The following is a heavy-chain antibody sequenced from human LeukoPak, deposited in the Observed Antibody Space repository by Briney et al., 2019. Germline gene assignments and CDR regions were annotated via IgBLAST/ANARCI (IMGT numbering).Heavy chain of an antibody. CDR2: IYYSGST. V-gene: IGHV4-59*01. Sequence: SETLSLTCTVSGGSISSYYWSWIRQPPGKGLEWIGYIYYSGSTNYNPSLKSRVTISVDTSKNQFSLRLRSVTAADTAVYYCARVTGYMIEDYFDYWGQGTLVTVSS. CDR3: ARVTGYMIEDYFDY. D-gene: IGHD3-22*01. J-gene: IGHJ4*02. CDR1: GGSISSYY.